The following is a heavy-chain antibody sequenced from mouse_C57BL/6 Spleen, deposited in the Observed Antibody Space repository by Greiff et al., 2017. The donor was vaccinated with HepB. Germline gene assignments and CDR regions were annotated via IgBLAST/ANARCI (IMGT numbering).Heavy chain of an antibody. CDR3: ARRSPYEYY. V-gene: IGHV1-64*01. D-gene: IGHD2-3*01. CDR2: IHPNSGST. J-gene: IGHJ2*01. CDR1: GYTFTSYW. Sequence: VQLQQPGAELVKPGASVKLSCKASGYTFTSYWLHWVKQRPGQGLEWIGMIHPNSGSTYYNEKFKSKATLTVDKSSSTAYMQLSSLTSEDSSVYYCARRSPYEYYWGQGTTLTVSS.